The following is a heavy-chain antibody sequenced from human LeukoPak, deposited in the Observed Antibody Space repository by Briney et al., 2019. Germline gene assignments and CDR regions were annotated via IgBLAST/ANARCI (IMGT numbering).Heavy chain of an antibody. Sequence: PGGPLRLSCAASGFTFSNYSMNWVRKAPGKGLKWVSSISSSSIYIYYADSLKGRFTISRDNAKNSLSLQMNSLRAEDTAVYYCARDMRGSLRKLAFDIWGQGTMVTVSS. J-gene: IGHJ3*02. CDR3: ARDMRGSLRKLAFDI. V-gene: IGHV3-21*01. D-gene: IGHD1-26*01. CDR1: GFTFSNYS. CDR2: ISSSSIYI.